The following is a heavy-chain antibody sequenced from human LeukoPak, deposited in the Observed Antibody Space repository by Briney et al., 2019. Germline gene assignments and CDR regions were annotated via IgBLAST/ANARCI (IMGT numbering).Heavy chain of an antibody. CDR2: IYYSGST. CDR1: GGSISSSSYY. J-gene: IGHJ6*02. CDR3: ASLRSTATHYGDYYYGMDV. D-gene: IGHD4-17*01. V-gene: IGHV4-39*01. Sequence: LETLSLTCTVSGGSISSSSYYWGWIRQPPGKGLEWIGSIYYSGSTYYNPSLKSRVTISVDTSKNQFSLKLSSVAAADTAVYYCASLRSTATHYGDYYYGMDVWGQGTTVTVSS.